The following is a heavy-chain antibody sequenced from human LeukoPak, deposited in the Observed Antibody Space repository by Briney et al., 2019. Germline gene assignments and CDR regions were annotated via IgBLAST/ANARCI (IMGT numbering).Heavy chain of an antibody. CDR3: GKDPNGDYVGAFDF. CDR1: GFTFSDYA. Sequence: GGSLRLSCAASGFTFSDYALICVRHAPGKGLEWISAIRENGGTTYYADSVKGRCTISRDNSRNTVYLQMNSLRAEDTALYFCGKDPNGDYVGAFDFWGPGTMVTVSS. CDR2: IRENGGTT. V-gene: IGHV3-23*01. D-gene: IGHD4-17*01. J-gene: IGHJ3*01.